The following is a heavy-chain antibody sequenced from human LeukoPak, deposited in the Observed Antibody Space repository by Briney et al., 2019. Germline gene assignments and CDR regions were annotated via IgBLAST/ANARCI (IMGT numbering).Heavy chain of an antibody. CDR1: GGSISSSSYY. J-gene: IGHJ4*02. Sequence: PSETLSLTCTVSGGSISSSSYYWGWIRQPPGKGLEWIGSIYYSGSTYYNPSLKSRVTISVDTSKNQFSLKLSSVTAADTAVYYCARGSLERWLQLLDYWGQGTLVTVSS. CDR3: ARGSLERWLQLLDY. D-gene: IGHD5-12*01. V-gene: IGHV4-39*01. CDR2: IYYSGST.